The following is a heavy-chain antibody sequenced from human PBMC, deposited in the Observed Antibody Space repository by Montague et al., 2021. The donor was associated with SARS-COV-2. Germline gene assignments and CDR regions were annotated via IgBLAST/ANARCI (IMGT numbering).Heavy chain of an antibody. CDR2: ISSSSITI. V-gene: IGHV3-48*02. D-gene: IGHD3-3*01. CDR1: GFTFSGTYS. CDR3: ARNTIHGSFDY. Sequence: SLRLSCAASGFTFSGTYSMRLVRQPPGKGLEWVAFISSSSITIYYSDSVKGRFTVSRDNAKNSLYLQMNSLRDEDTSVYYCARNTIHGSFDYWGQGTLVTVSS. J-gene: IGHJ4*02.